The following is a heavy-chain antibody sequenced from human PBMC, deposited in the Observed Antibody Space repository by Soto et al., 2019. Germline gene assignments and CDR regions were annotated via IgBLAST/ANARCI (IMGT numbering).Heavy chain of an antibody. Sequence: GGSLRLSCAASGFTFSSHTMNWVRQAPGKGLEWISYITSTSSTKNYADSVKGRFTISRDNANNSLYLQMNSLRDEDTAVYYCARRITRVRGPYYYCAMDVWGQGTTVTVSS. CDR1: GFTFSSHT. D-gene: IGHD3-10*01. V-gene: IGHV3-48*02. CDR2: ITSTSSTK. CDR3: ARRITRVRGPYYYCAMDV. J-gene: IGHJ6*02.